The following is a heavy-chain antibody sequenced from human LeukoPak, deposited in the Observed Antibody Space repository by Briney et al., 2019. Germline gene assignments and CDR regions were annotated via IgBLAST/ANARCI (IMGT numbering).Heavy chain of an antibody. CDR2: IDTSGNT. CDR1: GGSICSYY. CDR3: ARDSGTTGEVKFDP. J-gene: IGHJ5*02. D-gene: IGHD3-10*01. V-gene: IGHV4-4*07. Sequence: SETLSLTCTVSGGSICSYYWSWIRQPPGKGLEWIGRIDTSGNTNYKPSLKSRVTMSVDTSKKQFSLKLSSVTAADTAVYYCARDSGTTGEVKFDPWGQGTLVTVSS.